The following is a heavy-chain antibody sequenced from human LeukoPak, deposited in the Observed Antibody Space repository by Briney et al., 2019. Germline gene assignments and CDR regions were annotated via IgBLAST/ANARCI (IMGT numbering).Heavy chain of an antibody. V-gene: IGHV3-30*02. D-gene: IGHD3-9*01. CDR1: GFTFSSYG. CDR3: AKDILTGYYLFDY. CDR2: IRYDGSNK. J-gene: IGHJ4*02. Sequence: GGSLRLSCAASGFTFSSYGMHWVRQAPGKGLEWVAFIRYDGSNKYYADSVKGRFTISRDNSKNTLYLQMNSLRAEDTAVYYCAKDILTGYYLFDYWGQGALVTVSS.